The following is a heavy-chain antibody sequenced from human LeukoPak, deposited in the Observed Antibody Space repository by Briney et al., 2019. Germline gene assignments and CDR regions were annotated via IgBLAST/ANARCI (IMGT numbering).Heavy chain of an antibody. Sequence: ASVKVSCKVSGYTLTELSMHWVRQAPGKGLEWMGGFDPEDGETIYAQKFQGRVTMTEDTSTDTAYMELSSLGSEDTAVYYCATRSGTIFGVVIPFDYWGLGTLVTVSS. J-gene: IGHJ4*02. V-gene: IGHV1-24*01. CDR1: GYTLTELS. CDR3: ATRSGTIFGVVIPFDY. CDR2: FDPEDGET. D-gene: IGHD3-3*01.